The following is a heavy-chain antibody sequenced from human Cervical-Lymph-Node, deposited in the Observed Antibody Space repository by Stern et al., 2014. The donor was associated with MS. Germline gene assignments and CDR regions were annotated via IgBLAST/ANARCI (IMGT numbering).Heavy chain of an antibody. CDR2: MSGSGNTI. Sequence: VQLVESGGGLVKPGGSLRLSCAASGFTFSDYFISWIRQAPGKGLEWVSYMSGSGNTIYNADSVKGRFTISRDNAKKSLYLQMNSLRADDTAVYYCARINLEGMDVWGQGTTVTVSS. CDR1: GFTFSDYF. CDR3: ARINLEGMDV. J-gene: IGHJ6*02. V-gene: IGHV3-11*01.